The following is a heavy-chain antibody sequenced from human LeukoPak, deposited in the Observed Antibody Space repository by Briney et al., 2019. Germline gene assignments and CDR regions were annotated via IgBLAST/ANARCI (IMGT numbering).Heavy chain of an antibody. CDR3: ARDGEYSSSSVLFDY. D-gene: IGHD6-6*01. J-gene: IGHJ4*02. CDR2: IYTSGST. V-gene: IGHV4-4*07. Sequence: SETLSLTCTVSGGSISSYNWSWIRQPAGKGLEWIGRIYTSGSTNYNPSLKSRVTMSVDTSKNQFSLKLTSVTAADTAVYYCARDGEYSSSSVLFDYWGQGTLVTVSS. CDR1: GGSISSYN.